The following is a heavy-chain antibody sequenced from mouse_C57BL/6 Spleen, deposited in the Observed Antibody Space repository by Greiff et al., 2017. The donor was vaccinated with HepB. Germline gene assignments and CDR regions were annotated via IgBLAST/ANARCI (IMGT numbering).Heavy chain of an antibody. CDR3: ARDDGYYIFDY. V-gene: IGHV1-42*01. D-gene: IGHD2-3*01. Sequence: VQLQHSGPELVKPGASVKISCKASGYSFTGYYMNWVKQSPEKSLEWIGEINPSTGGTTYNQKFKAKATLTVDKSSSTAYMQLKSLTSEDSAVYYCARDDGYYIFDYWGQGTTLTVSS. J-gene: IGHJ2*01. CDR2: INPSTGGT. CDR1: GYSFTGYY.